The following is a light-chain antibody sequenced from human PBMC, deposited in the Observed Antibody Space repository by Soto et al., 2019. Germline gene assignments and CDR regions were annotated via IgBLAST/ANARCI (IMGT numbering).Light chain of an antibody. CDR3: QQYYSYPWT. V-gene: IGKV1-5*03. Sequence: DIQMTQSPSTLSASVGDRVTITCRASQSISSWLAWYQQKPGKAPKGLIYKASTLESGAPSRFSGSGSGTEFTLTISSLQPDDFATYYCQQYYSYPWTFGQGTKVDNQ. CDR1: QSISSW. J-gene: IGKJ1*01. CDR2: KAS.